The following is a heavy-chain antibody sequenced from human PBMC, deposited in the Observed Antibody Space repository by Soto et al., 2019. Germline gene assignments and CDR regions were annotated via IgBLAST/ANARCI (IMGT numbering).Heavy chain of an antibody. CDR2: IYHSGST. V-gene: IGHV4-30-2*05. J-gene: IGHJ4*02. CDR1: GGSISSGGYS. CDR3: VGNYDSSFDY. Sequence: PAQSLSLTCAVSGGSISSGGYSWSWIRQPPGKGLEWIGYIYHSGSTYYNPSLKSRVSLSVDTSKDQFSLNLTSVTAADTAVYFCVGNYDSSFDYWGRGTLVTVSS. D-gene: IGHD3-22*01.